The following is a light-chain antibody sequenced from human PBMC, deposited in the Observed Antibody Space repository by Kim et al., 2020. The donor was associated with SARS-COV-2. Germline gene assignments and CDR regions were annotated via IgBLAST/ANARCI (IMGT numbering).Light chain of an antibody. J-gene: IGLJ3*02. CDR3: AAWDDRMSAWV. V-gene: IGLV1-47*01. CDR1: TANIGSKS. CDR2: INS. Sequence: GQMFTIECPEITANIGSKSVIWYQQLPRTAPKLIIYINSQRPSGVPYRVSGSKSGTSASLVTSGLLSEDEADYYCAAWDDRMSAWVFGGGTKLTVL.